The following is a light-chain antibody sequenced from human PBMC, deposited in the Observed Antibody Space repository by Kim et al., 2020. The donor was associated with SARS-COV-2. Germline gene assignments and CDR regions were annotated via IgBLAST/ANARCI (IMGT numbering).Light chain of an antibody. Sequence: SPGERATLSCRASQSVSSSYLAWYQQKPGQAPRLLIYGASSRATGIPDRFSGSGSGTDFTLTISRLEPEDFAVYYCQQYGSSSWTCGQGTKVDIK. V-gene: IGKV3-20*01. CDR3: QQYGSSSWT. CDR2: GAS. CDR1: QSVSSSY. J-gene: IGKJ1*01.